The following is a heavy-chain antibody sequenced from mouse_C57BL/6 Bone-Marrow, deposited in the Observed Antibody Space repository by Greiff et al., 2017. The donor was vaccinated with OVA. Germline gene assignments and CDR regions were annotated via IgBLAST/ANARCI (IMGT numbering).Heavy chain of an antibody. CDR3: TTYRFLAWFAY. V-gene: IGHV14-4*01. CDR1: GFNIKDDY. Sequence: VQLKQSGAELVRPGASVKLSCTASGFNIKDDYMHWVKQRPEQGLEWIGWIDPENGDTEYASKFQGKATITADTSSNTAYLQLSSLTSEDTAVYYCTTYRFLAWFAYWGRGTLVTVSA. CDR2: IDPENGDT. J-gene: IGHJ3*01.